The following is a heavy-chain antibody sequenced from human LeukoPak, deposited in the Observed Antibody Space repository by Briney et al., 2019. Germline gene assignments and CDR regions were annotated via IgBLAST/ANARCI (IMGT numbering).Heavy chain of an antibody. CDR1: GFSFTNYW. CDR3: ARSWVAGYGTVLDY. Sequence: GEPLKISCEGSGFSFTNYWIGWVRQMPGKGLEWMGIIYPGDSDTRYSPSFQGQVTISADKSISTAYLLWTSLKASDTAMYYCARSWVAGYGTVLDYWGQGTLVTVSS. D-gene: IGHD6-19*01. CDR2: IYPGDSDT. J-gene: IGHJ4*02. V-gene: IGHV5-51*01.